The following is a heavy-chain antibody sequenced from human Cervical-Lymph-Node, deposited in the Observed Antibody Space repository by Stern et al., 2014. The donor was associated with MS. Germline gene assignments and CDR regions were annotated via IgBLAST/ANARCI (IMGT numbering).Heavy chain of an antibody. CDR1: GYTFTSYW. Sequence: VQLVQSGPEVKRPGESLKISCQASGYTFTSYWIGWVRQMPGKGLEWIAIIFPGGSDIRYSPSFQGQVTISADKSSSTAYLQWNNLKASDTAIYYCARQRNFDYWGQGTLVTVSS. J-gene: IGHJ4*02. CDR3: ARQRNFDY. V-gene: IGHV5-51*01. CDR2: IFPGGSDI.